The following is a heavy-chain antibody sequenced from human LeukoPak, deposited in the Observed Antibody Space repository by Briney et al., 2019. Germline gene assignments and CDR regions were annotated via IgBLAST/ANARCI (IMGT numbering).Heavy chain of an antibody. J-gene: IGHJ4*02. CDR2: TSSSDAGT. D-gene: IGHD1-26*01. CDR3: AKDGHLVGATYFDY. V-gene: IGHV3-23*01. Sequence: GGSLRLSCAASGFTFSSYAMSWVRQAPGKGLEWVSATSSSDAGTYHADSVRGRFTISRDNSKNTLYLQMNSLRAEDTAVYYCAKDGHLVGATYFDYWGQGTLVTVSS. CDR1: GFTFSSYA.